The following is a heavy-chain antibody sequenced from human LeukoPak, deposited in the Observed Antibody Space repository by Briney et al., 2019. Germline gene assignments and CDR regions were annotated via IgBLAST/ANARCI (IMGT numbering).Heavy chain of an antibody. CDR1: GFTVSRSY. J-gene: IGHJ3*02. CDR3: AKIIAVAGTGEDNVFDI. D-gene: IGHD6-13*01. Sequence: GGSLRLSCAASGFTVSRSYMSWVRQAPGKGLEWLAILYRDGGTTYYADLVRGRFTISRDSSKNTLYLQMNSLRAEDTAVYYCAKIIAVAGTGEDNVFDIWGQGTMVTVSS. CDR2: LYRDGGTT. V-gene: IGHV3-53*01.